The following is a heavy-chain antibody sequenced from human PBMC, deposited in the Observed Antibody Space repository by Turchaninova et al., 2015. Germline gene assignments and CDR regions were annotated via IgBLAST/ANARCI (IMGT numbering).Heavy chain of an antibody. V-gene: IGHV3-23*01. CDR1: GFTFSHYA. CDR3: AKAKDYGGVIRYFDP. Sequence: GSLRLSCTASGFTFSHYAMNWVRQAPGEGLEWVSAISAGGDTTYYADSVKGRFTTSRDNAKSTLFLRMDGLSAGDTAVYYCAKAKDYGGVIRYFDPWGQGTLVTVS. D-gene: IGHD3-3*01. J-gene: IGHJ5*02. CDR2: ISAGGDTT.